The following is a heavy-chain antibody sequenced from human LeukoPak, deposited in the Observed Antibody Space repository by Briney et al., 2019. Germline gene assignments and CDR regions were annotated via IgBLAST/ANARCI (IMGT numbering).Heavy chain of an antibody. CDR1: GFTFSRYR. Sequence: AGGSLRLSCVASGFTFSRYRMNWVRQAPGRGLEWVSYISSSSSTIYYADSVKGRFTISRDNDKNSLYLQMNSLRDEDTAVYYCARDLVYYSSGGTVDPWGQGTLVTVSS. D-gene: IGHD3-10*01. CDR3: ARDLVYYSSGGTVDP. V-gene: IGHV3-48*02. CDR2: ISSSSSTI. J-gene: IGHJ5*02.